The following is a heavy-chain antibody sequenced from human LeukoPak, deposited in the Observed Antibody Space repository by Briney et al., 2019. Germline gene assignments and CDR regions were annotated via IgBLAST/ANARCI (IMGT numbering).Heavy chain of an antibody. CDR1: GFKFEDYG. D-gene: IGHD3-22*01. J-gene: IGHJ3*02. V-gene: IGHV3-20*04. CDR2: INWNGGRT. CDR3: ARGGSYFDSTHSPFHI. Sequence: PGGSLRLSCAASGFKFEDYGMTWVRQAPGKGLEWVSGINWNGGRTGYADSVKGRFTISRDNSKNTLYLQVNSLRAEDTAVYYCARGGSYFDSTHSPFHIWGQGTMVTVSS.